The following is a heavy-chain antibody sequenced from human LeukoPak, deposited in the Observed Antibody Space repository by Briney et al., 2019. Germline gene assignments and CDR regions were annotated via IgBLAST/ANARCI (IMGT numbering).Heavy chain of an antibody. CDR2: ISSSSYYI. V-gene: IGHV3-21*01. D-gene: IGHD3-16*02. J-gene: IGHJ4*02. CDR1: GFTFNIYN. CDR3: ARGASYVWGNYRLDY. Sequence: GGSLRLSCAASGFTFNIYNMNWVRQAPGKGLEWVSSISSSSYYIYYADSVKGRFTISRDNTKNAVYLQVNSLRAEDTAVYYCARGASYVWGNYRLDYWGQGTLVTVSS.